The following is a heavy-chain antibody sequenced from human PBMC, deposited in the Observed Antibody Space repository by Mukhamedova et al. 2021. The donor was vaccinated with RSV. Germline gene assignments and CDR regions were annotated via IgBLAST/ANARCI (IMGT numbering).Heavy chain of an antibody. D-gene: IGHD2-21*01. J-gene: IGHJ4*02. Sequence: APGKGLEWVSVIFNSGNTYYADSVKGRFTISRDDSKNTVYLQMIGLTPEDTGVYFCARDAASAIFYFDFWGQGTLVTVSS. CDR2: IFNSGNT. V-gene: IGHV3-66*03. CDR3: ARDAASAIFYFDF.